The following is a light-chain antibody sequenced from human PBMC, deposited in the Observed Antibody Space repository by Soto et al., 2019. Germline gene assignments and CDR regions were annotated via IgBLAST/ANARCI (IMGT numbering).Light chain of an antibody. CDR2: EVS. V-gene: IGLV2-14*01. Sequence: QSVLTQPASVSGSAGQSIAISCTGTSSDVGGYNYVSWYQQHPGKAPKLLLSEVSKRLSGVSDRFSGSKSGNTASLTISGLQTQDEADYYCSSFTSAYTFVFGTGTKLTVL. CDR1: SSDVGGYNY. CDR3: SSFTSAYTFV. J-gene: IGLJ1*01.